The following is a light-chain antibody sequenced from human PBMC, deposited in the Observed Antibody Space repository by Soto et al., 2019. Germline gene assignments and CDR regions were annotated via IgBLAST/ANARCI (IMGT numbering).Light chain of an antibody. V-gene: IGKV1-5*03. CDR2: KAS. CDR3: QHYKTYSRT. Sequence: DIQMTQSHSTLSASVGDRVTITCRASQNISIWLAWYQQKPGKAPKFLIHKASTLKSGVPSRFSGSGSGTEFTLTISSLQPDDFASYFCQHYKTYSRTFGQGTQVEV. J-gene: IGKJ1*01. CDR1: QNISIW.